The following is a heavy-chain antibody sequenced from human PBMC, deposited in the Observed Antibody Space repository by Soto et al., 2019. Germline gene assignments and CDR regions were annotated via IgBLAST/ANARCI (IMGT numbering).Heavy chain of an antibody. CDR3: AKGGRAYCGGDCRYYFDY. D-gene: IGHD2-21*02. Sequence: QVQLVESGGGVVQPGRSLRLSCAASRFTFSGYGMHWVRQAPGKGLEWVAGISYDGSNKFYADSVKGRFTISRDNSKNTLYLQMNSLRAEGTAVYYCAKGGRAYCGGDCRYYFDYWGQGTLVTVSS. J-gene: IGHJ4*02. CDR2: ISYDGSNK. CDR1: RFTFSGYG. V-gene: IGHV3-30*18.